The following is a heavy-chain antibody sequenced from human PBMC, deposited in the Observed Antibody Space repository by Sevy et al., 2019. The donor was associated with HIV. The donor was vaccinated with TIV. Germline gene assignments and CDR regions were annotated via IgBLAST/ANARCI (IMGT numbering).Heavy chain of an antibody. Sequence: GSLRLSCAVSGFTFSTYSMNWVRQAPGKGLEWVSSISSSSNYIYYADSMKGRFTISRDNAKNSLYLQMNSLRPEDTAVYYCARQSNYYGYSGYYPYFDYWGQGTLVTVSS. D-gene: IGHD3-22*01. CDR3: ARQSNYYGYSGYYPYFDY. CDR1: GFTFSTYS. CDR2: ISSSSNYI. J-gene: IGHJ4*02. V-gene: IGHV3-21*01.